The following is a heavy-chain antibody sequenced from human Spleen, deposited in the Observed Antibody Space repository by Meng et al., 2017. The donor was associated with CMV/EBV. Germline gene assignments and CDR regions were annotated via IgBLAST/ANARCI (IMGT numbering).Heavy chain of an antibody. D-gene: IGHD6-13*01. CDR2: SSSSSSYI. Sequence: MNWVRQAPGKGLEWVSSSSSSSSYIYYADSVKGRFTISRDNAKISLYLQMNSLRAEDTAVYYCARSYRGYSSSWPPLSDYYYGMDVWGQGTTVTVSS. J-gene: IGHJ6*02. V-gene: IGHV3-21*01. CDR3: ARSYRGYSSSWPPLSDYYYGMDV.